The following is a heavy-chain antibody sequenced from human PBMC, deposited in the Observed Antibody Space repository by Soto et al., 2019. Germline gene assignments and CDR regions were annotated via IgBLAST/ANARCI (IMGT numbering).Heavy chain of an antibody. V-gene: IGHV1-2*02. Sequence: ASVKVSCKASGYTFTGYYMHWVRQAPGQGLEWMGWINPNSGGTNYAQKFQGRVTMTRDTSISTAYMELSRLRSDDTAVYYCAREGLLEWLLPRLGYYGMDVWGQGPMITVSS. CDR3: AREGLLEWLLPRLGYYGMDV. D-gene: IGHD3-3*01. CDR2: INPNSGGT. J-gene: IGHJ6*02. CDR1: GYTFTGYY.